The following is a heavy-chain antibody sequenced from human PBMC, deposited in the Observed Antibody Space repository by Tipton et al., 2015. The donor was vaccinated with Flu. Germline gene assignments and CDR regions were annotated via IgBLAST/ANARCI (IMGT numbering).Heavy chain of an antibody. CDR1: GGSISSGSYY. Sequence: TLSLTCTVSGGSISSGSYYWSWIRQPAGKGLEWIGRIYTSGSTNYNPSLKSRVTMSVDTSKNQFSLKLSSVTAADTAVYYCARAVGYDSSGYSKNAFDIWGQGTMVTVSS. D-gene: IGHD3-22*01. CDR2: IYTSGST. CDR3: ARAVGYDSSGYSKNAFDI. V-gene: IGHV4-61*02. J-gene: IGHJ3*02.